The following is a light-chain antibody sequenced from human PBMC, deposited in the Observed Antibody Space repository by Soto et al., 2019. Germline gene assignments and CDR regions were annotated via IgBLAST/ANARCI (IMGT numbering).Light chain of an antibody. CDR1: NIGSKS. CDR3: QVWDSRSDHWV. Sequence: SYELTQPPSVSVAPIAPGQTARITCEGNNIGSKSVHWYQQKPGQAPVLVIYDISDRPSGIPERFSGSNSANTATLTIIRVEAGDEADYYCQVWDSRSDHWVFGGGTKLTVL. J-gene: IGLJ3*02. V-gene: IGLV3-21*02. CDR2: DIS.